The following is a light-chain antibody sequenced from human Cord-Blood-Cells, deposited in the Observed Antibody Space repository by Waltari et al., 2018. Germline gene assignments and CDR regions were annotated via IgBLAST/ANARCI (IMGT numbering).Light chain of an antibody. V-gene: IGLV2-14*01. CDR2: EVS. CDR1: SSDVGGYHY. CDR3: SSYTSSYV. Sequence: QSALTQPASVSGSPGQSITISCTGTSSDVGGYHYVSWYQQHPGKAPKLMIYEVSNRPSGVSNRFSGSKSGNTASLTISGLQAEDEADYYCSSYTSSYVFGTGTKVTVL. J-gene: IGLJ1*01.